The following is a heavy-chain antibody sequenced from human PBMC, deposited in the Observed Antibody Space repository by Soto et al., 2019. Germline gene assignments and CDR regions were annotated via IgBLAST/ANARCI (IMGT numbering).Heavy chain of an antibody. CDR2: IWYDGSNK. Sequence: QVQLVESGGGVVQPGRSLRLSCAASGFTFSSYGMHWVRQAPGKGLEWVAVIWYDGSNKYYADSVKGRFTISRDNSKNXLYLQMNSLRAEDTAVYYCARVLPDYYDSSGSFDYWGQGTLVTVSS. V-gene: IGHV3-33*01. J-gene: IGHJ4*02. D-gene: IGHD3-22*01. CDR1: GFTFSSYG. CDR3: ARVLPDYYDSSGSFDY.